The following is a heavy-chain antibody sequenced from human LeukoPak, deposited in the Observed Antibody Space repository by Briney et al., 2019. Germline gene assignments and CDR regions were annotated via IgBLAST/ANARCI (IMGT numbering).Heavy chain of an antibody. CDR3: AELGITMIGGV. D-gene: IGHD3-10*02. V-gene: IGHV3-23*01. Sequence: GGTLRLSCAASGFTFSSYVMSWVRQAPGKGLEWVSAISGSGGSTYYADSVKGRFTISIDNAKNSLYLQMNSLRAEDTAVYYCAELGITMIGGVWGKGTTVTISS. J-gene: IGHJ6*04. CDR2: ISGSGGST. CDR1: GFTFSSYV.